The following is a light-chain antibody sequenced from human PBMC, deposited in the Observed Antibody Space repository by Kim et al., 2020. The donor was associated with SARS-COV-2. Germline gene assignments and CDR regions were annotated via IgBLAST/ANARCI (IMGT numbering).Light chain of an antibody. V-gene: IGLV1-40*01. J-gene: IGLJ1*01. CDR1: TSNIGAGYD. Sequence: VTISCTGGTSNIGAGYDVHWYQQLPPTAPTLLIYGNNNRPSGVPDRFSGSKSGTSASLAITGLQAEDEADYYCQSYDSTLSGYVFGSGTKVTVL. CDR3: QSYDSTLSGYV. CDR2: GNN.